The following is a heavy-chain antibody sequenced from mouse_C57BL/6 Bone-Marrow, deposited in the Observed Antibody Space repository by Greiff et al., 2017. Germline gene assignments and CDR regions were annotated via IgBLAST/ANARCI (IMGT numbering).Heavy chain of an antibody. CDR3: ASSLGGAADGSWFAY. D-gene: IGHD3-1*01. Sequence: QVQLQQPGAELVRPGTSVKLSCKASGYTFTSYWMHWVKQRPGQGLEWIGVIDPSDSYTNYNQQFKGKATLTVDTSSSTAYLQISSLTSEYSSVYYWASSLGGAADGSWFAYWGQGTLVTVSA. V-gene: IGHV1-59*01. CDR1: GYTFTSYW. CDR2: IDPSDSYT. J-gene: IGHJ3*01.